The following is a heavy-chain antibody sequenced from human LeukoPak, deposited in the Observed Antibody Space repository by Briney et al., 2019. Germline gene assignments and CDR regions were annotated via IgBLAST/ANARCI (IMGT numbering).Heavy chain of an antibody. CDR3: ARELMVWGGTAAGNAFDI. CDR1: GGSISSYY. V-gene: IGHV4-4*07. CDR2: IYTSGST. J-gene: IGHJ3*02. D-gene: IGHD6-13*01. Sequence: PSETLSLTCTVSGGSISSYYWSWIRQPAGKGLEWIGRIYTSGSTNYNPSLKSRVTISVDTSKNQFSLKLSSVTAADTAVYYCARELMVWGGTAAGNAFDIWGQGTLVTASS.